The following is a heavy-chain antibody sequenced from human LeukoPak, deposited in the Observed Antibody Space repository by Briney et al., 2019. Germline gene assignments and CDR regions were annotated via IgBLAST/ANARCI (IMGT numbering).Heavy chain of an antibody. D-gene: IGHD6-13*01. V-gene: IGHV4-4*02. CDR1: GGPISSGNW. J-gene: IGHJ3*02. CDR2: IYHRGST. CDR3: ARDLYSSRTNEAFVI. Sequence: GTLSLTCAVSGGPISSGNWWSWVRQPPGKGLEWIGEIYHRGSTNYNPSLKSRVTISLDNSKNQISLTLTSVTAADTAVYYCARDLYSSRTNEAFVIWGQGTMVTVSS.